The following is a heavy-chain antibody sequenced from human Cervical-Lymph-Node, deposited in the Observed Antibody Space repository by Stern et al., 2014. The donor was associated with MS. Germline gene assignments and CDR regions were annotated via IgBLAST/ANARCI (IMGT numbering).Heavy chain of an antibody. J-gene: IGHJ4*02. V-gene: IGHV4-61*02. CDR3: ARVRADPTYYYDSSGYQGFDY. CDR2: IFTSGGT. CDR1: GGSISSGSYY. Sequence: QVQLVESGPGLVKPSQTLSLTCTVSGGSISSGSYYWSWIRQPAGKGLEWIGRIFTSGGTNYNPSLKSRVTISVDTSKNHFSPKRSSVTAADTAVYYCARVRADPTYYYDSSGYQGFDYWGQGTLVTVSS. D-gene: IGHD3-22*01.